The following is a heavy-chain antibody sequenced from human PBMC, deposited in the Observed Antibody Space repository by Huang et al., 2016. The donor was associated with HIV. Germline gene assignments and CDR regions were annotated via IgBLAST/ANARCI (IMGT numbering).Heavy chain of an antibody. D-gene: IGHD1-7*01. CDR1: GFTFSTSW. V-gene: IGHV3-7*01. Sequence: EVQLVESGGGLVQPGGSLRLSCAASGFTFSTSWVTWVRQGPGKGMEWVANIKQDGSEKKDVDSVKGRFTISRDNAKNSLYLQMNSLRGEDTAVYYCAKNNWNYYFHYWGQGTLVTVSS. CDR2: IKQDGSEK. J-gene: IGHJ4*02. CDR3: AKNNWNYYFHY.